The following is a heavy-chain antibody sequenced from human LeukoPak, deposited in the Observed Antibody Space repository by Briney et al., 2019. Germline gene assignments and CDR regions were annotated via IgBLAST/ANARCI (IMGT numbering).Heavy chain of an antibody. CDR3: ARGDYRTRRDGYNSAAFDI. D-gene: IGHD5-24*01. Sequence: ASVKVSCKASGYTFTSYDINWVRQATGQGLEWMGWMNPNSGNTGYAQKFQGRVTITRNTSISTAYMELSSLRSEDTAVYYCARGDYRTRRDGYNSAAFDIWGQGTMVTVSS. V-gene: IGHV1-8*03. CDR2: MNPNSGNT. J-gene: IGHJ3*02. CDR1: GYTFTSYD.